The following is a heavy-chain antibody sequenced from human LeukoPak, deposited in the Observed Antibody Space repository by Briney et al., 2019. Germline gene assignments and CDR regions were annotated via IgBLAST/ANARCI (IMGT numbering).Heavy chain of an antibody. CDR3: ARSNQADDY. V-gene: IGHV3-9*01. D-gene: IGHD1-14*01. Sequence: PGRSLRLSCAASGFTFDDYAMHWVRQAPGKGLEWVSGISWNSGSITYADSVKGRFTISRGNAKNTLYLQMDSLRAEDTGVYYCARSNQADDYWGQGTLVTVSS. CDR1: GFTFDDYA. CDR2: ISWNSGSI. J-gene: IGHJ4*02.